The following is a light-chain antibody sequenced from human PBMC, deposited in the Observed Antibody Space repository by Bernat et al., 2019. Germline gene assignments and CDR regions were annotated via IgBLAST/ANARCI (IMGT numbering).Light chain of an antibody. Sequence: DIHMTQSPSTLSASVGDRVTITCRASQSISSWLAWYQQKPGKVPKFLIYKASNLESGVPSRFSGSGSGTEFTLTISSLQPDDFATYFCQHYDSYPLTFGGGTKVEIK. CDR1: QSISSW. J-gene: IGKJ4*01. V-gene: IGKV1-5*03. CDR3: QHYDSYPLT. CDR2: KAS.